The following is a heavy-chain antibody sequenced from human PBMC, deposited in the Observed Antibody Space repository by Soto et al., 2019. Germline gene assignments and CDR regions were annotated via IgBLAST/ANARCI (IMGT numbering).Heavy chain of an antibody. Sequence: VASVKVSCKASGYTFTRSGISWVRQAPGQGLEWMGWISTYNGDTNYAQTFQGRVTMTTDTSTSTVHMEVRSLRSDDTAVYYCAREGVAPYYYYGMGVWGQGTPVTVSS. D-gene: IGHD5-12*01. CDR3: AREGVAPYYYYGMGV. V-gene: IGHV1-18*01. CDR2: ISTYNGDT. CDR1: GYTFTRSG. J-gene: IGHJ6*02.